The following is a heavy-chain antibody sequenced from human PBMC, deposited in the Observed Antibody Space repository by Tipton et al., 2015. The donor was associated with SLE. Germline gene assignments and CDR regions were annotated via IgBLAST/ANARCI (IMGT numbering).Heavy chain of an antibody. CDR2: INHSGST. CDR1: GGSFSGYY. CDR3: ARGPDRAAFD. J-gene: IGHJ4*02. V-gene: IGHV4-34*01. Sequence: LRLSCAVYGGSFSGYYWSWIRQPPGKGLEWVGEINHSGSTNYNPSLKSRVTISVDKSKNQFSLKLSSVTAADTAVYYCARGPDRAAFDWGQGTLVTVSS. D-gene: IGHD6-13*01.